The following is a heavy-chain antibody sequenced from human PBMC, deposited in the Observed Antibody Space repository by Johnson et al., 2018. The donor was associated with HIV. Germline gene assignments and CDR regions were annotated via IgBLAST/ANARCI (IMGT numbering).Heavy chain of an antibody. Sequence: QVQLVESGGGVVQPGRSLRLSCAASGFTFSSYGMHWVRQAPGKGLQWVSKISGNGGSTYYADSVKGRFTISRDNSKNSLYLQMNSLRAEDTAVYYCARGGWGDAFDIWGQGTMVTVSS. CDR1: GFTFSSYG. D-gene: IGHD3-16*01. CDR2: ISGNGGST. CDR3: ARGGWGDAFDI. J-gene: IGHJ3*02. V-gene: IGHV3-NL1*01.